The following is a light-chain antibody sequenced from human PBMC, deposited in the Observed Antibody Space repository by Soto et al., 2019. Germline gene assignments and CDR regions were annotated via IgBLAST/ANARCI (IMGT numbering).Light chain of an antibody. Sequence: QSVLTRPVSVSGAPVQASTISCKKTSSDVGAYNSVSWYQQHPGKAPKLIIYDVSTRPSGISDRFSGSKSGNTASLTISGLQAEDESDYYCSSYTTSVSYVFGTGTKVIVL. J-gene: IGLJ1*01. CDR2: DVS. CDR3: SSYTTSVSYV. V-gene: IGLV2-14*01. CDR1: SSDVGAYNS.